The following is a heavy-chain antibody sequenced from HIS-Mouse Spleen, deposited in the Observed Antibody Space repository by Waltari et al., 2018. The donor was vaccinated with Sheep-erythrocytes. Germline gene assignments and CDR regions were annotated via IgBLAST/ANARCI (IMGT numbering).Heavy chain of an antibody. CDR3: TTGQAVTTTY. Sequence: QVQLVESGGGLVKPGGSLRLSCAASGFTFSDYYMSWIRQAPGKGLEWVSYISSSGSTIYYADSVKGRFTISRDDSKNTLYLQMNSLKTEDTAVYYCTTGQAVTTTYWGQGTLVTVSS. CDR2: ISSSGSTI. V-gene: IGHV3-11*01. J-gene: IGHJ4*02. CDR1: GFTFSDYY. D-gene: IGHD4-4*01.